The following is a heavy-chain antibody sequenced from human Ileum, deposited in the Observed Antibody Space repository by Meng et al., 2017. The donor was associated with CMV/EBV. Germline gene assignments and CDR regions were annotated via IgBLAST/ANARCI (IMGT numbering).Heavy chain of an antibody. D-gene: IGHD3-22*01. CDR3: ARGYDSSGYVGY. V-gene: IGHV4-59*01. Sequence: SETLSLTCTVSGGSISSYHWSWIRQPPGKGLEWIGYIYYSGSTNYNPSLKSRVTISADTSKNQFSLKLSSVTAADTAVYYCARGYDSSGYVGYWGQGTLVTVSS. J-gene: IGHJ4*02. CDR1: GGSISSYH. CDR2: IYYSGST.